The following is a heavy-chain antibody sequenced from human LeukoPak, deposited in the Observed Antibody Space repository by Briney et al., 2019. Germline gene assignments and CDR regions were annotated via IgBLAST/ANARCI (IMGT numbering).Heavy chain of an antibody. Sequence: SETLSLTCTVSGGSISSSSWSWIRQPPGKGLEWIGYIYYSGSTNYNPSLESRVTLSVDMSKTQFSLKLTSVTAADTAVYYCASSGSGSYRWFDPWGQGTLVTVSS. D-gene: IGHD1-26*01. CDR1: GGSISSSS. CDR3: ASSGSGSYRWFDP. V-gene: IGHV4-59*01. J-gene: IGHJ5*02. CDR2: IYYSGST.